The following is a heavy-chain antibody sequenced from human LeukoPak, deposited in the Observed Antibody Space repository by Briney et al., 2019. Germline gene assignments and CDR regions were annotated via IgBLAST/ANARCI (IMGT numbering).Heavy chain of an antibody. CDR1: GFTFNSYS. J-gene: IGHJ4*02. CDR2: ISSSSSYI. CDR3: ARDTRKERSY. V-gene: IGHV3-21*01. D-gene: IGHD2-2*01. Sequence: GGSLRLSCAASGFTFNSYSMNWVRQAPGKGLEWVSSISSSSSYIYYADSVKGRFTISRDNAKNSLYLQMNSLRAEDTAVYYCARDTRKERSYWGQGTLVTVSS.